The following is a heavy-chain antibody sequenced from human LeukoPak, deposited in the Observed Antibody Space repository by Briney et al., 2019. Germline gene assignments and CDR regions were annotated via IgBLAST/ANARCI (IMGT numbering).Heavy chain of an antibody. Sequence: ASVKVSCKASGYTFTGYYMHWVRQAPGQGLEWMGRINPNSGGTNYAQKFQGRVTMTRDTSISTAYMELSRLRSDDTAVYYCARGYCTNGVCYAVYWFDPWGQGTLVTVSS. J-gene: IGHJ5*02. CDR1: GYTFTGYY. CDR2: INPNSGGT. V-gene: IGHV1-2*06. D-gene: IGHD2-8*01. CDR3: ARGYCTNGVCYAVYWFDP.